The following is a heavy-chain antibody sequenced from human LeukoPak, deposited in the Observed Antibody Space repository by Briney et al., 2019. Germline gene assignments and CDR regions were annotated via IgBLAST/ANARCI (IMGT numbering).Heavy chain of an antibody. V-gene: IGHV3-20*04. CDR2: INWNGGST. Sequence: QPGGSLRLSCAASGFTFSSYAMSWVRQAPGKGLEWVSGINWNGGSTGYGDSVKGRFTISRDNAKNSLYLQMNSLRAEDTALYYCARAFKYSMSGYYFDYWGQGTLVTVSS. J-gene: IGHJ4*02. D-gene: IGHD2-21*01. CDR3: ARAFKYSMSGYYFDY. CDR1: GFTFSSYA.